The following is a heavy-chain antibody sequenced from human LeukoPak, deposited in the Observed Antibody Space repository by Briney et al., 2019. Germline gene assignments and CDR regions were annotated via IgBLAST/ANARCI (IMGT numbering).Heavy chain of an antibody. V-gene: IGHV4-59*01. D-gene: IGHD6-13*01. J-gene: IGHJ4*02. CDR2: IYYSGST. CDR3: ASSYSSNYQEFDY. CDR1: GGSITNYY. Sequence: PSETLSLTCTVSGGSITNYYWSWIRQPPGKGLEWIGSIYYSGSTNYNPSLKSRVTISVDTSKFSLKLTSVTAADTAVYYCASSYSSNYQEFDYWGQGTLVTVSS.